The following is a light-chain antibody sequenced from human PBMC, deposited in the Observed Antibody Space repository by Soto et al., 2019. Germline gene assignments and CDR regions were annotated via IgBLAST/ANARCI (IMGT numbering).Light chain of an antibody. CDR2: DAS. CDR3: QQRTNWPLT. V-gene: IGKV3-11*01. J-gene: IGKJ4*01. CDR1: RSVTTF. Sequence: EMVLPQSPAALSLSPGEMATLSCRASRSVTTFLAWYQQKPGQAPRLLLYDASKTSTGVPTRFSGSGSGTDFTLTISSLEPEDFAVYYCQQRTNWPLTFGGGTKVERK.